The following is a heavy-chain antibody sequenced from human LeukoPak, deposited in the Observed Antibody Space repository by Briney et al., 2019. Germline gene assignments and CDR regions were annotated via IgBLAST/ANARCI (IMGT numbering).Heavy chain of an antibody. CDR1: GHTFTGYY. D-gene: IGHD2-2*01. V-gene: IGHV1-2*02. J-gene: IGHJ6*02. CDR3: ARDLGYCSSTSCYVSYYYGMDV. CDR2: INPNSGGT. Sequence: VASVKVSCKASGHTFTGYYMHWVRQAPGQGLEWMGWINPNSGGTNYAQKFQGRVTMTRDTSTSTAYMELSRLRSDDTAVYYCARDLGYCSSTSCYVSYYYGMDVWGQGTTVTVSS.